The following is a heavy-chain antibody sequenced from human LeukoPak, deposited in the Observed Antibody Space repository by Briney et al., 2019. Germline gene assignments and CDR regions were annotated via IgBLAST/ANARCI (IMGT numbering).Heavy chain of an antibody. V-gene: IGHV4-59*08. J-gene: IGHJ6*03. CDR1: GGSIGTYY. Sequence: SETLSLTCTVSGGSIGTYYWSWVRQSPGTGLEWIGYIYVSGTRYNPYLQSRVTISVDRSRNQFFLKMTSVTAADTAVYYCARHIGGGIEDMDVWGRGTKVTVSS. D-gene: IGHD3-16*02. CDR2: IYVSGT. CDR3: ARHIGGGIEDMDV.